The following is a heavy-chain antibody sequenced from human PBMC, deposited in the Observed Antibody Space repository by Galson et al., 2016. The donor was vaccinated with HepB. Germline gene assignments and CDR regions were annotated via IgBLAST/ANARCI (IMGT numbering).Heavy chain of an antibody. CDR1: GFTFSSYG. CDR3: AKDLGSSCPEY. V-gene: IGHV3-30*18. Sequence: SLRLSCAASGFTFSSYGMHWVRQAPGKGLEWVTVISYDGSNKYYADSVKGRFTISRDNSKNTLYLQMNSLRAEDTAVYYCAKDLGSSCPEYWGQGTLVTVSS. CDR2: ISYDGSNK. D-gene: IGHD1-14*01. J-gene: IGHJ4*02.